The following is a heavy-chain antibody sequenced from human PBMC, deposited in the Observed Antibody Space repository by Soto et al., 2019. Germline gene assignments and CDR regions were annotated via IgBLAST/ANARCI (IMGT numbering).Heavy chain of an antibody. V-gene: IGHV1-18*01. CDR2: ISAYNGNT. Sequence: QVQLVQSGAEVKKPGASVKVYCKASGYTFSSYFISWVRPAPGQGLEWMGWISAYNGNTNYAQNLQGRVTMTTDTSTSTAYRELRSLRSEDTAVYYFARDLPTVDYWCQGTLVTVSS. J-gene: IGHJ4*02. CDR1: GYTFSSYF. CDR3: ARDLPTVDY.